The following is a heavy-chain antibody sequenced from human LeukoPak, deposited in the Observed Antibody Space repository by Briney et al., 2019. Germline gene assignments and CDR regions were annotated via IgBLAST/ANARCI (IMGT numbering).Heavy chain of an antibody. CDR2: INHSGGT. V-gene: IGHV4-34*01. Sequence: GSLRLSCAASGFTFSSYWMSWVRQPPGKGLEWIGEINHSGGTNYNPSLKSRVTISVDSSKNQFSLKLSSVTAADTAVYYCARGSSLVRSYYYYYMDVWGKGTTVTVSS. D-gene: IGHD6-13*01. J-gene: IGHJ6*03. CDR3: ARGSSLVRSYYYYYMDV. CDR1: GFTFSSYW.